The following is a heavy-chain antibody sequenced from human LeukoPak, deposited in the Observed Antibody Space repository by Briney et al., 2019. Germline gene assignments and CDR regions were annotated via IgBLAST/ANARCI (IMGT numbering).Heavy chain of an antibody. CDR3: ARDGNTVDAFDI. Sequence: GGSLRLSCAASGFTFSSYGMHWVRQAPGKGLEWVSVIYSGGSTYYADSVKGRFTISRDNSKNTLYLQMNSLRAEDTAVYYCARDGNTVDAFDIWGQGTMVTVSS. V-gene: IGHV3-66*01. CDR1: GFTFSSYG. J-gene: IGHJ3*02. D-gene: IGHD4-11*01. CDR2: IYSGGST.